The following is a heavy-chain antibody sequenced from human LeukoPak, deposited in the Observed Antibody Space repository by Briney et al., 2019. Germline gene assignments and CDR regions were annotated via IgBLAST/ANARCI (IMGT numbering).Heavy chain of an antibody. D-gene: IGHD2-15*01. J-gene: IGHJ4*02. CDR1: GFTFSSFP. Sequence: QPGGSLRLSCAASGFTFSSFPMSWVRQAPGKGLEWVSVISGSGGSTYYADSVKGRFTISRDNSKNTLYLQMNSLRAEDTAVYYCAKASIVVVVAAGRGGFDYWGQGTLVTVSS. CDR3: AKASIVVVVAAGRGGFDY. CDR2: ISGSGGST. V-gene: IGHV3-23*01.